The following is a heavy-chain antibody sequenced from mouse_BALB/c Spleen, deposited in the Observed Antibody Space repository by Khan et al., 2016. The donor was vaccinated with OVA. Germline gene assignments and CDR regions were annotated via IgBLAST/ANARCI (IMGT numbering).Heavy chain of an antibody. Sequence: VQLKQSGPGLVKPSQSLSLTCTVTGYSITSGYGWNWIRQFPGNKLEWMVYISYSGSTNYNPSLKSRISITRDTSKNQFFLQLNSVTTEDTATYCWARTARIKYWGQGTTLTVSS. J-gene: IGHJ2*01. V-gene: IGHV3-2*02. CDR3: ARTARIKY. CDR2: ISYSGST. D-gene: IGHD1-2*01. CDR1: GYSITSGYG.